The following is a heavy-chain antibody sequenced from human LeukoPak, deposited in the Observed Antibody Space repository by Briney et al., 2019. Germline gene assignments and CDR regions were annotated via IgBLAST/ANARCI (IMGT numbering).Heavy chain of an antibody. CDR2: ISYNSGGR. D-gene: IGHD3-10*01. CDR1: GFAFDNFA. V-gene: IGHV3-9*01. CDR3: AKDSIGEASGGMDV. J-gene: IGHJ6*02. Sequence: GGSLRLSCAASGFAFDNFAMHWVRRAPGKGLEWVSGISYNSGGRGYAASVKGRFTISRDNAKNSLYLQMNSLRSEDTALYYCAKDSIGEASGGMDVWGQGTTVTVSS.